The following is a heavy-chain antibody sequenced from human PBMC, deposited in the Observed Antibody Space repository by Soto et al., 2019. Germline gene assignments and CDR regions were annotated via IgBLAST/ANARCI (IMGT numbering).Heavy chain of an antibody. Sequence: QVQLVESGGGVVQPGRSPRLSCAAYGFTFSSYGMHWVRQAPGKGLEWVAVIWYDGSNKYYADSVKGRFTISRDNSKNTLYLQMNSLRAEDTAVYYCARDLDKEAAGIESWFDPWCQGTLVTVSS. D-gene: IGHD6-13*01. CDR2: IWYDGSNK. V-gene: IGHV3-33*01. CDR3: ARDLDKEAAGIESWFDP. CDR1: GFTFSSYG. J-gene: IGHJ5*02.